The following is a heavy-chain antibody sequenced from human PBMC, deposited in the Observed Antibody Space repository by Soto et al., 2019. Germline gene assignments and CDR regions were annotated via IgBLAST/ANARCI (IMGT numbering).Heavy chain of an antibody. J-gene: IGHJ4*02. V-gene: IGHV3-13*01. Sequence: GGSLRLSCAAPGFTFSSYDMHWVRQATGKGLEWVSAIGTAGDTYYPGSVKGRFTISRENAKNSLYLQMNSLRAGDTAVYYCARVSKGGSLDYWGQGTLVTVSS. CDR3: ARVSKGGSLDY. CDR1: GFTFSSYD. CDR2: IGTAGDT. D-gene: IGHD2-15*01.